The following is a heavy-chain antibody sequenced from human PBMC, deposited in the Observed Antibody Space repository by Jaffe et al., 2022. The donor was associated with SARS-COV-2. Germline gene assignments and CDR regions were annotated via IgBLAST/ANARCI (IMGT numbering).Heavy chain of an antibody. J-gene: IGHJ3*01. Sequence: QLQLHESGPGLVKPSETLSLTCTVSGGSISGTNYYWAWIRQPPGKGLEWIGSIYYSGSDYYNPSLKSRVTISVDTSKNQFSLKLSAVTAADTAVYYCARTYYYDTSDGRSCFDLWGQGTTVTVSS. D-gene: IGHD3-22*01. CDR3: ARTYYYDTSDGRSCFDL. CDR2: IYYSGSD. CDR1: GGSISGTNYY. V-gene: IGHV4-39*01.